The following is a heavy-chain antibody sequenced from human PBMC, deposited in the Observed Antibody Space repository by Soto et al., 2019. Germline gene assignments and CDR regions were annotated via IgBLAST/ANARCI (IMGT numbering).Heavy chain of an antibody. CDR2: ISSSSSTI. Sequence: EVQLVESGGGLVQPGGSLRLSCAASGFTFSSYSMNWVRQAPGKGLGWVSYISSSSSTIYYADSVKGRFTISRDNAKNSLYLQMNSLRDEDTAVYYCARDFIAAAGYYFDYWGQGTLVTVSS. J-gene: IGHJ4*02. CDR1: GFTFSSYS. D-gene: IGHD6-13*01. CDR3: ARDFIAAAGYYFDY. V-gene: IGHV3-48*02.